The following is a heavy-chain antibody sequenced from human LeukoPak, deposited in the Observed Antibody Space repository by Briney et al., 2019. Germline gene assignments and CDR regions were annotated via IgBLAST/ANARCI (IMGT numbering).Heavy chain of an antibody. V-gene: IGHV3-30*18. CDR3: AKDGDKDTAMAFVY. CDR2: ISYDGSNK. D-gene: IGHD5-18*01. CDR1: GFTFSSYG. J-gene: IGHJ4*02. Sequence: GGSLRLSCAASGFTFSSYGMHWVRQAPGKGLEWEAVISYDGSNKYYADSVKGRFTISRDNSKNTLYLQMNSLRAEDTAVYYCAKDGDKDTAMAFVYWGQGTLVTVSS.